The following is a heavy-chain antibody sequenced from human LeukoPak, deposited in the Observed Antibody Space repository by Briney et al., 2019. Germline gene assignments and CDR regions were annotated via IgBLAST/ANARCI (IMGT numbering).Heavy chain of an antibody. CDR1: GFTFSSYA. CDR3: AKDRDILTEVH. CDR2: ISGSGGST. D-gene: IGHD3-9*01. J-gene: IGHJ1*01. V-gene: IGHV3-23*01. Sequence: GGSLRLSCAASGFTFSSYAMGWVRQAPGKGLEWVSAISGSGGSTYYADSVKGRFTISRDNSKNTLYLQMNSLRAEDTAVYYCAKDRDILTEVHWGQGTLVTVSS.